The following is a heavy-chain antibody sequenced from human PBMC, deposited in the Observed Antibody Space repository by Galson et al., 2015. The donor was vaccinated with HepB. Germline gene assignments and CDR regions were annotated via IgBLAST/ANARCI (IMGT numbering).Heavy chain of an antibody. J-gene: IGHJ5*02. V-gene: IGHV7-4-1*02. CDR1: GYTFTSYA. D-gene: IGHD6-19*01. CDR2: INTNTGNP. Sequence: SVKVSCKASGYTFTSYAMNWVRQAPGQGLEWMGWINTNTGNPTYAQGFTGRFVFSLDTSVSTAFLQISSLKADDTAVYYCARGPRVQFGWTRFDPWGQGTLVTVSS. CDR3: ARGPRVQFGWTRFDP.